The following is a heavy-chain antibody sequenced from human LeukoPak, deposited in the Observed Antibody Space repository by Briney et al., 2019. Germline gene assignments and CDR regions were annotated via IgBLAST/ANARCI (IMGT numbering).Heavy chain of an antibody. V-gene: IGHV4-34*01. CDR1: GGSFSGYY. Sequence: PSETLSLTCAVYGGSFSGYYWSWIRQPPGKGLEWIGEINHSGSTNYNPSLKSRVTISVDTSKNQFSLKLSSVTAADTAVYYCARVQAGWFDPWGQGTLVTVSS. J-gene: IGHJ5*02. CDR2: INHSGST. CDR3: ARVQAGWFDP.